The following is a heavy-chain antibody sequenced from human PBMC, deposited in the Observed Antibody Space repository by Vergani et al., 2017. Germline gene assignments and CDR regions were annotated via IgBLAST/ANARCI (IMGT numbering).Heavy chain of an antibody. Sequence: QVQLQESGPGLVKPSQTLSLTCTVSGGSISSSSYYWGWIRQPPGKVLEWIGSLYYSGSTYYNPSLKSRVTISVDTSKNQFSLKLSSVTAADTAVYYCARSPHCSSTSCYFLGGTTNWFDPWGQGTLVTVSS. CDR1: GGSISSSSYY. J-gene: IGHJ5*02. CDR2: LYYSGST. CDR3: ARSPHCSSTSCYFLGGTTNWFDP. V-gene: IGHV4-39*01. D-gene: IGHD2-2*01.